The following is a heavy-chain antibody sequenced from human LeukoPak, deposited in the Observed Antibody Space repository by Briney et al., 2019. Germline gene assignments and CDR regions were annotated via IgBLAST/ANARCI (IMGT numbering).Heavy chain of an antibody. J-gene: IGHJ1*01. CDR1: GFTFDDYA. D-gene: IGHD2-15*01. CDR3: ATRVGPGYCSGGSCSGEYFQH. V-gene: IGHV3-43D*03. Sequence: GGSLRLSCAASGFTFDDYAMHWVRQAPGKGLEWVSLISWDGGSTYYADSVKGRFAISRDNSKNTLYLQMNSLRAEDTAVYYCATRVGPGYCSGGSCSGEYFQHWGQGTLVTVSS. CDR2: ISWDGGST.